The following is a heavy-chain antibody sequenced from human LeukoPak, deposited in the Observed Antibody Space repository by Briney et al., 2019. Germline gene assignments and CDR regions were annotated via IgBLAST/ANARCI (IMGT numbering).Heavy chain of an antibody. J-gene: IGHJ4*02. D-gene: IGHD5-18*01. Sequence: PGGSLRLSCAASGFTFSSYWMSWVRQAPGKGLEWVSSISSSSSYIYYADSVKGRFTISRDNAKNSLYLQMNSLRAEDTAVYYCASTRGYSYGWVYWGQGTLVTVSS. CDR3: ASTRGYSYGWVY. CDR1: GFTFSSYW. V-gene: IGHV3-21*01. CDR2: ISSSSSYI.